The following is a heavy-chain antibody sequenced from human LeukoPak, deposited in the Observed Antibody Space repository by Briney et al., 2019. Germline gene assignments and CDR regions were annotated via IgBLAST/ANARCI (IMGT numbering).Heavy chain of an antibody. J-gene: IGHJ4*02. CDR3: ARVTGDSLFDY. CDR2: IYYSGST. Sequence: SETLSLTCTVSGGSISSYYWSWIRQPPGKGLEWIGYIYYSGSTNYNPSLKSRVTISVDTSKNQFSLKLSSVTAADTAVYYCARVTGDSLFDYWGQGTLVTVSS. V-gene: IGHV4-59*01. CDR1: GGSISSYY. D-gene: IGHD2-15*01.